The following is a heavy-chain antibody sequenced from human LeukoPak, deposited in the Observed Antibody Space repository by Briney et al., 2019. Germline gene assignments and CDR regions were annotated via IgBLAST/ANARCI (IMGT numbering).Heavy chain of an antibody. CDR2: ISYDGSNY. CDR3: ARDVLRYCGGDCSNYYYYGMDV. J-gene: IGHJ6*02. D-gene: IGHD2-21*02. V-gene: IGHV3-30*04. Sequence: GGSLRLSCAASGFTFSSYAMHWVRQAPGKGLEWVTVISYDGSNYYYADSVKGRFTISRDNSKNTVYLQMNSLRAEDTAVYYCARDVLRYCGGDCSNYYYYGMDVWGQGTTVTVSS. CDR1: GFTFSSYA.